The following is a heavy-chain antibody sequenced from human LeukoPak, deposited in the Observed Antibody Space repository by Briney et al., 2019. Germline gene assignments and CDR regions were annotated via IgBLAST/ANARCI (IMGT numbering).Heavy chain of an antibody. CDR2: IKPDGSDT. Sequence: PGGSLRLSCGASGFTFTTHWIHWVRQAPGKGLVWVSRIKPDGSDTNYADSVKGRFTISRDNAKNTVYLQMNSLRAEDTAVYYCVRDTENIGYDAFEFWGHGTLVTVSS. D-gene: IGHD2/OR15-2a*01. V-gene: IGHV3-74*01. CDR1: GFTFTTHW. J-gene: IGHJ5*01. CDR3: VRDTENIGYDAFEF.